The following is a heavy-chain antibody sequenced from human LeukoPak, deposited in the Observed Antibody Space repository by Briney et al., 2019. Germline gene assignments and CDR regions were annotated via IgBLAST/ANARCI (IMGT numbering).Heavy chain of an antibody. J-gene: IGHJ4*02. CDR1: GGSISSYY. D-gene: IGHD5-18*01. Sequence: LSLTCTVSGGSISSYYWSWIRQPPGKGLEWVSGISWNSGSIGYADSVKGRFTISRDNAKNSLYLQMNSLRAEDTALYYCAKDTRYSYGLTTFDYWGQGTLVTVSS. CDR2: ISWNSGSI. V-gene: IGHV3-9*01. CDR3: AKDTRYSYGLTTFDY.